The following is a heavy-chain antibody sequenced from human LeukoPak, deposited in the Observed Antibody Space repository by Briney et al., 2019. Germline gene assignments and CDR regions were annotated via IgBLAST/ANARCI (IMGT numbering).Heavy chain of an antibody. CDR3: ARDGDDYSNYLADYYYYMDV. Sequence: ASVKVSCKASGYTFSNYAINWVRQAPGQGLEWMGWMNPNSGNTGYAQKFQGRVTMTRNTSISTAYMELSSLRSEDTAVYYCARDGDDYSNYLADYYYYMDVWGKGTTVTISS. CDR1: GYTFSNYA. CDR2: MNPNSGNT. J-gene: IGHJ6*03. V-gene: IGHV1-8*02. D-gene: IGHD4-11*01.